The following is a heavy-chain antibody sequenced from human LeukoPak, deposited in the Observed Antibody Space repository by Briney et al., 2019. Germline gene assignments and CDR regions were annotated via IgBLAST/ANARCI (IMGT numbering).Heavy chain of an antibody. J-gene: IGHJ3*02. D-gene: IGHD3-9*01. CDR3: ARVLRYFDWLDAFDI. CDR2: IYYSGST. Sequence: PSETLSLTCTVSGGSISSYYWSWIRQPPGKGLEWIGYIYYSGSTNYNPSLKSRVTISVDTSKNQFSLKLSSVTAADTAVYYCARVLRYFDWLDAFDIWGQGTMVTVSS. V-gene: IGHV4-59*08. CDR1: GGSISSYY.